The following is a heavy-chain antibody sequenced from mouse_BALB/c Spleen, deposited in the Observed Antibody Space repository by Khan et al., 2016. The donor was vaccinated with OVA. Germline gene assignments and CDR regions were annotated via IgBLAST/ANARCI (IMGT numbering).Heavy chain of an antibody. CDR3: ARRNYFGYTFAY. V-gene: IGHV1-77*01. D-gene: IGHD1-2*01. J-gene: IGHJ3*01. CDR2: ISPGSGDT. Sequence: QVQLKQSGAELARPGASVKLSCKASGYTFTDYYINWVKQRTGQGLEWIGEISPGSGDTYYNEKFKGKATLTADTSSSTVYLLLSSLTAEASAVYFGARRNYFGYTFAYWGQGTLVTVSA. CDR1: GYTFTDYY.